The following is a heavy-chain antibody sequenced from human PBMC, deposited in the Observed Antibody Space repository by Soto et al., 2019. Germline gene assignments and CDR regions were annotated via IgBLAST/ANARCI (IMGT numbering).Heavy chain of an antibody. V-gene: IGHV3-30*18. CDR1: GFTFSSYG. D-gene: IGHD6-19*01. J-gene: IGHJ4*02. CDR2: ISYDGSNK. CDR3: AKDTYSSGTRDY. Sequence: GGSLRLSCAASGFTFSSYGMHWVRQAPGKGLEWVAVISYDGSNKYYEDSVKGRFTISRDNSKNTLYLQMNSLRAEDTAVYYCAKDTYSSGTRDYWGQGTLVTVSS.